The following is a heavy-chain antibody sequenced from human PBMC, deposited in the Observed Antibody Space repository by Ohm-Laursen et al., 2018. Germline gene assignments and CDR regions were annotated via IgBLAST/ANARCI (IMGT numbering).Heavy chain of an antibody. CDR2: IYYSGGT. V-gene: IGHV4-59*12. J-gene: IGHJ4*02. CDR3: ARNGRVAARGGVFFDY. Sequence: TLSLTCTVSGGFISSYYWSWIRQPPGKGLEWIGYIYYSGGTNYNPSLKSRVTISVDRSTNQCSLKLSSVTAADTAVYYCARNGRVAARGGVFFDYWGQGTLVTVSS. CDR1: GGFISSYY. D-gene: IGHD6-13*01.